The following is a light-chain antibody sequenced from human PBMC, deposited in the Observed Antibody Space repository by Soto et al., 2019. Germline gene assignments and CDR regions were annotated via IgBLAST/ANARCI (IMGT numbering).Light chain of an antibody. CDR2: RAS. CDR1: QSVTSN. J-gene: IGKJ1*01. Sequence: EVVMTQSPGAVSVSPGERATLSCRASQSVTSNVAWYQQKPGQAPRLLIYRASARATGVPARFSGSGSGTEFTLTISSLQSEDFGVYFCQQYKDWPTTFGQGTKVEIK. V-gene: IGKV3-15*01. CDR3: QQYKDWPTT.